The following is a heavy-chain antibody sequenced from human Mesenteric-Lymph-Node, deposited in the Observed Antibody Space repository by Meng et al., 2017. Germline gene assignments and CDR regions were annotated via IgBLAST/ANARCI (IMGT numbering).Heavy chain of an antibody. J-gene: IGHJ4*02. CDR1: GFTFSSYW. CDR3: ARERYYDILTGYSY. D-gene: IGHD3-9*01. CDR2: IKQDGSEK. Sequence: GESLKISCAGSGFTFSSYWMSWVRQAPGKGLEWVANIKQDGSEKYYVDSVKGRFTISRDNAKNSLYLQMNSLRAEDTAVYYCARERYYDILTGYSYWGQGTLVTVSS. V-gene: IGHV3-7*01.